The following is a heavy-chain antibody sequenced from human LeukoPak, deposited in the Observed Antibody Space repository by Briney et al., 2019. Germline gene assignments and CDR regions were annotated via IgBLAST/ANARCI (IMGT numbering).Heavy chain of an antibody. V-gene: IGHV4-38-2*01. D-gene: IGHD5-24*01. J-gene: IGHJ5*02. CDR1: GYSISSDYY. CDR2: IYTSGST. CDR3: ARSGYNNWFDP. Sequence: PSETLSLTCAVSGYSISSDYYWGWIRQPAGKGLEWIGRIYTSGSTYYNPSLKSRLTMSVDTDTSKNQFSLKLSSVTAADTAVYYCARSGYNNWFDPWGQGTLVTVSS.